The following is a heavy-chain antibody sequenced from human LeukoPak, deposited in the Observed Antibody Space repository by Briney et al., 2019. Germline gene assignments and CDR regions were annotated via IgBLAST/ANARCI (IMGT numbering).Heavy chain of an antibody. CDR2: ISGDGGST. J-gene: IGHJ3*02. Sequence: PGGSLRLSCAASGFTFDDYAMHWVRQAPGKGLEWVSRISGDGGSTYYADSVKGRFTISRDNSKNSLYLQMNSLRTEDTALYYCAEEGDRILTSTDAFDIWGQGTMVTVSS. CDR3: AEEGDRILTSTDAFDI. D-gene: IGHD2-15*01. V-gene: IGHV3-43*02. CDR1: GFTFDDYA.